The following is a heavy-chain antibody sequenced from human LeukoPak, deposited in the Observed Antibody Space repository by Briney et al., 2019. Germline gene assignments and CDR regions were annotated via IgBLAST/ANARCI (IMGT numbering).Heavy chain of an antibody. CDR3: ARGKSPMWY. Sequence: GGSLRLSCAASGFSFDDYGMHWVRQAPGKGLEWVSGISWNSGTIEYADSMKGRFTISRDNAKNTLYLQMNSLRAEDTAVYYCARGKSPMWYWGQGTLVTVSS. J-gene: IGHJ4*02. CDR2: ISWNSGTI. D-gene: IGHD2-21*01. CDR1: GFSFDDYG. V-gene: IGHV3-9*01.